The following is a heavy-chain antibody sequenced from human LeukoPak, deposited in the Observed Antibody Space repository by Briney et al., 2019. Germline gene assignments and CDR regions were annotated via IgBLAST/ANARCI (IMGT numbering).Heavy chain of an antibody. V-gene: IGHV4-59*01. J-gene: IGHJ4*02. D-gene: IGHD1-1*01. CDR1: GGSISTYC. CDR2: IYYTGNT. Sequence: KPSETLSLTCTVSGGSISTYCWSWIRQPPGKGLEWIGYIYYTGNTNYNPSLKSRVTISVDPSENQFSLRLGSVTAADTAIYYCARDGTSGFDYWGQGTLVTVSS. CDR3: ARDGTSGFDY.